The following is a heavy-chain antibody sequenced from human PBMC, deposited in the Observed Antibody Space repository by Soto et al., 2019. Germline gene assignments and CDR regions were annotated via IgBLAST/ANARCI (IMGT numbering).Heavy chain of an antibody. CDR2: IYYRGST. V-gene: IGHV4-59*11. D-gene: IGHD1-26*01. J-gene: IGHJ6*02. Sequence: SETLSLTCTVSGGSISSHYWSWVRQAPGKGLEWIGHIYYRGSTSYNPSLRSRSTISVDTSNNQFSLKLNSVTTADTTVYYCARDGREASGMDVWGQGTKVTVSS. CDR3: ARDGREASGMDV. CDR1: GGSISSHY.